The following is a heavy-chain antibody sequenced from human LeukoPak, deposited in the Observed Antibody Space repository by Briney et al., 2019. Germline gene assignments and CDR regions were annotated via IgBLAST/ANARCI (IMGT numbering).Heavy chain of an antibody. Sequence: PGGSLRLSCAGSGFTFGSYAMSWVRQAPGKGLEWVSAISGSGDDTYYADLVKGRFTISSDNSKNTLFLQMNSLRAEDTAVYYCAKMRSYYYYMDVWGKGTTVAVSS. J-gene: IGHJ6*03. CDR2: ISGSGDDT. CDR1: GFTFGSYA. CDR3: AKMRSYYYYMDV. V-gene: IGHV3-23*01.